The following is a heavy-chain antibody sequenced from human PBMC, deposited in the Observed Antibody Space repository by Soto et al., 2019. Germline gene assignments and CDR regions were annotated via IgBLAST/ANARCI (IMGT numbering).Heavy chain of an antibody. CDR1: GGTFSSYA. CDR3: ARVGPYYYANSGYYGRGSGLENWFDP. Sequence: GASVKVSCKASGGTFSSYAISWVGQAPGQGLEWMGGIIPIFGTANYAQKFQGRVTITADESTSTAYMELSSLSSEDTAVYYYARVGPYYYANSGYYGRGSGLENWFDPWGQGTLVTVSS. CDR2: IIPIFGTA. V-gene: IGHV1-69*13. J-gene: IGHJ5*02. D-gene: IGHD3-22*01.